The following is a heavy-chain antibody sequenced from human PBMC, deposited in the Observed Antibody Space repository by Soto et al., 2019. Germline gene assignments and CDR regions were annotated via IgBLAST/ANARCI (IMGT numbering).Heavy chain of an antibody. D-gene: IGHD3-3*01. CDR2: ISAYNGNT. CDR3: ASDVGQWGKYYDFWSGYYTGGYYYYGMDV. Sequence: QVQLVQSGAEVKKPGASVKVSCKASGYTFTSYGISWVRQAPGQGLEWMGWISAYNGNTNYAQKLQGRVTMTTDTSTSTAYMELRSLRSDDTSVYSCASDVGQWGKYYDFWSGYYTGGYYYYGMDVWGQGTTDTVSS. V-gene: IGHV1-18*04. J-gene: IGHJ6*02. CDR1: GYTFTSYG.